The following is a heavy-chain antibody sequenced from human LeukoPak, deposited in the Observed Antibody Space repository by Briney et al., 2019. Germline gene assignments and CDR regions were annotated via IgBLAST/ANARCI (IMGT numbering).Heavy chain of an antibody. CDR1: GYTFTGYY. D-gene: IGHD5-12*01. CDR3: ARAIPPSGYDYYDY. J-gene: IGHJ4*02. Sequence: ASVKVSCKASGYTFTGYYMRWVRQAPGQGLEGMGWINPNSGGTNYAQKFQGRVTMTRDTSINTAYVEVSRLRSDDTAVYFCARAIPPSGYDYYDYWGQGTLVTVSS. V-gene: IGHV1-2*02. CDR2: INPNSGGT.